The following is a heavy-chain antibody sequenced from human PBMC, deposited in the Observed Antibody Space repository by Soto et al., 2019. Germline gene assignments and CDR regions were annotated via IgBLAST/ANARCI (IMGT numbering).Heavy chain of an antibody. CDR3: TRGGDAYKNGH. D-gene: IGHD2-21*01. CDR1: GGSVNIGTYY. CDR2: IHYSRST. Sequence: SETLSLTCTVPGGSVNIGTYYWRWIRQPPGKRLEWIGFIHYSRSTNFNPSLKNRVTMSVDTSKNQFSLKLTSVNAADTAVYYCTRGGDAYKNGHWGQGTLVT. J-gene: IGHJ4*02. V-gene: IGHV4-61*01.